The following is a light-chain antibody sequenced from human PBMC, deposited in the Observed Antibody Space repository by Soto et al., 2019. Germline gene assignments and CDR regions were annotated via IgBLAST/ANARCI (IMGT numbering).Light chain of an antibody. J-gene: IGLJ1*01. Sequence: QSALTQPAHVSGSPGQSSTISCTGTSSDVGGYNYVSWYQQHPGKAPKLMIYDVSNRPSGVSNRFSGSKSGNTASLTISGLQAEDEADYYCSSYTSSSTLGVFGTGTEVP. CDR2: DVS. CDR1: SSDVGGYNY. V-gene: IGLV2-14*01. CDR3: SSYTSSSTLGV.